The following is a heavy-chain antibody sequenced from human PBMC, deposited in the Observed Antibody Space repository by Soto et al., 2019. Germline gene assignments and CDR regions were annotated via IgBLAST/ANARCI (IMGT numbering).Heavy chain of an antibody. CDR1: GGSFSGYY. CDR2: INHSGST. J-gene: IGHJ4*02. CDR3: ARGGRIAVAGPEVGFDY. Sequence: QVQLQQWGAGLLKPSETLSLTCAVYGGSFSGYYWSWIRQPPGKGLEWIGEINHSGSTNYNPSLKSRVTISADTSKNQFSLKLSSVTAADTAVYYCARGGRIAVAGPEVGFDYWGQGTLVTVSS. D-gene: IGHD6-19*01. V-gene: IGHV4-34*01.